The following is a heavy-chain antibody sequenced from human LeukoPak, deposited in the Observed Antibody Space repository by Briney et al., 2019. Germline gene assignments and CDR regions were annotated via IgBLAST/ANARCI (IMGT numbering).Heavy chain of an antibody. CDR2: INAYNGNT. Sequence: ASAKVSCTASGYTFNTYGFSWVRQAPGQGLEWMGWINAYNGNTNYAQKLQGRVTMTTETSTSTAYMELRRLRSDDTAVYYCARRQGTTLSFDYWGQGTLVTVSS. CDR1: GYTFNTYG. J-gene: IGHJ4*02. CDR3: ARRQGTTLSFDY. V-gene: IGHV1-18*01. D-gene: IGHD1-1*01.